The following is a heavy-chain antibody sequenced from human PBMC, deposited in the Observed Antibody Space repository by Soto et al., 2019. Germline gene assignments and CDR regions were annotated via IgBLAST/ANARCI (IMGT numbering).Heavy chain of an antibody. CDR3: ARVKSVAGAY. CDR2: IKQDGNEK. V-gene: IGHV3-7*05. CDR1: GCTFSSYW. D-gene: IGHD2-15*01. Sequence: EVQLVESGGGLVQPGGSLRLSCAASGCTFSSYWMSWVRQAPGKGLEWVANIKQDGNEKFYVDSVKGRFTISRNSAKNSLFLQMNSLPAEDTAVYYCARVKSVAGAYWGQGTLVAVSS. J-gene: IGHJ4*02.